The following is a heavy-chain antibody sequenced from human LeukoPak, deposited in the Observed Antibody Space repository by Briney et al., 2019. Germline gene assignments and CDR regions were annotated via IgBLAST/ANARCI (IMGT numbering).Heavy chain of an antibody. CDR3: ARFRVTEAFDI. CDR2: IIPIFGTA. V-gene: IGHV1-69*05. CDR1: GGTFSSYA. D-gene: IGHD2-21*02. Sequence: ASVKVSCKASGGTFSSYAISWVRQAPGQGLEWVGRIIPIFGTANYAQKFQGRVTITTDESTSTAYMELSSLRSEDTAVYYCARFRVTEAFDIWGQGTMVTVSS. J-gene: IGHJ3*02.